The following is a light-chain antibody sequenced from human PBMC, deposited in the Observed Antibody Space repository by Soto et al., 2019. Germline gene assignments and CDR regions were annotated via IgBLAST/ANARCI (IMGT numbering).Light chain of an antibody. V-gene: IGKV3D-20*01. Sequence: DIVLRQSPATLSLSPGERATLSCGASQSVAGSYLAWYQQKRGLAPRLLIYDASRRATGIPDRFSGSGSGTDCTLTISRREPPDFAVYHSQHYGPSPITFGQGTRLEIK. CDR2: DAS. CDR3: QHYGPSPIT. CDR1: QSVAGSY. J-gene: IGKJ5*01.